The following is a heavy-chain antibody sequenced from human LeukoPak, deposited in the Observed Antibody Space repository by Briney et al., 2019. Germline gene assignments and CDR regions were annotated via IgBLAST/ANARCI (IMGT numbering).Heavy chain of an antibody. V-gene: IGHV3-21*01. D-gene: IGHD5-24*01. CDR1: GFTFSSHG. Sequence: GGTLRLSCAASGFTFSSHGMNWVRQAPGKGLEWVSSISSSSSYIYYADSLKGRFTISRDNAKNSLYLEMNSLRAEDTAMYYCARDRRDGYNVLDYWGQGTLVTVSS. J-gene: IGHJ4*02. CDR3: ARDRRDGYNVLDY. CDR2: ISSSSSYI.